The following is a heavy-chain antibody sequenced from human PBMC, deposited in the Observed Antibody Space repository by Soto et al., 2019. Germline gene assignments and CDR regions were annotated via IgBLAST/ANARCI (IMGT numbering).Heavy chain of an antibody. J-gene: IGHJ6*02. CDR3: ARGSIVLVPYCYGMDG. CDR2: IYYSGST. D-gene: IGHD2-2*01. V-gene: IGHV4-31*03. Sequence: QVQLQESGPGLVKPSQTLSLTCTVSGGSISSGGYYWSWIRKHPGKGLEWIGYIYYSGSTYYNPSLKSRVTISVDTSKNQVSLKLSSVTAADTAVYYCARGSIVLVPYCYGMDGWGQGTTVTVAS. CDR1: GGSISSGGYY.